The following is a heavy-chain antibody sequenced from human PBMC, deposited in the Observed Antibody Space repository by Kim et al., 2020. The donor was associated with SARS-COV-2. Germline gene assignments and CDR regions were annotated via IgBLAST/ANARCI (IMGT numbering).Heavy chain of an antibody. Sequence: AVSVKSRITINPDTSKNQFSLQLNSVTPEDTAVYYCARDRSDYGDYAFDYWGQGTLVTVSS. J-gene: IGHJ4*02. CDR3: ARDRSDYGDYAFDY. D-gene: IGHD4-17*01. V-gene: IGHV6-1*01.